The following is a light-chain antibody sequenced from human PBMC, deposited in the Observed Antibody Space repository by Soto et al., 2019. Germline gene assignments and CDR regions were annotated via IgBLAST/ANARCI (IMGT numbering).Light chain of an antibody. CDR1: QSVSSSY. J-gene: IGKJ3*01. CDR2: GAS. V-gene: IGKV3-20*01. CDR3: QQYGSSFT. Sequence: EIVMTQSPATLSESPGERATLSCRASQSVSSSYLAWYQQKPGQAPRLLIYGASSRATGIPDRFSGSGSGTDFTLTISRLEPEDFAVYYCQQYGSSFTFGPGTKVDIK.